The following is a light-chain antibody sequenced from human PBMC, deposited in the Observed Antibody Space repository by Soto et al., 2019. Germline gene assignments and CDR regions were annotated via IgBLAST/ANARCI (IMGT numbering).Light chain of an antibody. CDR3: CSYAGQRVV. J-gene: IGLJ2*01. CDR1: YNL. V-gene: IGLV2-23*01. CDR2: EGN. Sequence: QSVLTQPASVSGSPGQSITISCTYNLVSWYQQHPGKPPKLMIYEGNKRPSGVSNRFSGSKSGNTASLTISGLQGGYEADYYCCSYAGQRVVFGGGTKLTVL.